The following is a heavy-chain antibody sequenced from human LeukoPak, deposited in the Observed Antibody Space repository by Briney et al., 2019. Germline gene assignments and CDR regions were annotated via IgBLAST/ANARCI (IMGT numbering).Heavy chain of an antibody. V-gene: IGHV4-4*02. D-gene: IGHD3-22*01. CDR2: ISQSGST. J-gene: IGHJ4*02. CDR3: ARGLPKYYYDRSRGSERLDY. Sequence: SGTLSLTCAVSGGSISSSNWWSWVRQPPEKGLEWIGEISQSGSTNYNPSLKSRVTMSVDKSKNQFSLKLTSVTAADTDVYYCARGLPKYYYDRSRGSERLDYWGQGTLVTVSS. CDR1: GGSISSSNW.